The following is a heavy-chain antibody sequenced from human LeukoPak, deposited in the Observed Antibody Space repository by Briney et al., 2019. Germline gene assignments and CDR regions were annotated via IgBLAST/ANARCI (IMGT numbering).Heavy chain of an antibody. V-gene: IGHV1-24*01. CDR3: ASRRYSYGLNWFDP. D-gene: IGHD5-18*01. J-gene: IGHJ5*02. CDR2: FDPEDGET. Sequence: ASVKVSCKVSGYTLTELSMHWVRQAPGKGLEWMGGFDPEDGETIYAQKFQGRVTMTEDTSTDTAYMELSSLRSEDTAVYYCASRRYSYGLNWFDPWGQGILVTVSS. CDR1: GYTLTELS.